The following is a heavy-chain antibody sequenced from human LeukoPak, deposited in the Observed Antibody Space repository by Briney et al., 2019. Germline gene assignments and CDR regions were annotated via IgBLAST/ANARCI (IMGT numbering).Heavy chain of an antibody. D-gene: IGHD1-20*01. CDR2: ISTSNGDK. CDR1: GSTFPSHA. J-gene: IGHJ4*02. V-gene: IGHV1-18*04. Sequence: ASVKVSCKASGSTFPSHAITWLRQAPGQGPEWMGWISTSNGDKNYVQNLQGGITLTIDTSTATAYMELRSLRSDDTAVYYCATRGITAARLDYWGQGTLVTVSS. CDR3: ATRGITAARLDY.